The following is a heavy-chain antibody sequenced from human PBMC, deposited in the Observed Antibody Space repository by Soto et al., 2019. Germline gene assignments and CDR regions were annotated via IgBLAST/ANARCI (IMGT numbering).Heavy chain of an antibody. Sequence: GGSLRLSCAASGFTVSSNYMSWVRQAPGKGLEWVSVIYSGGSTYYADSVKGRFTISRHNSKNTLYLQMNSLRAEDTAVYYCARNYYGSGSYPWDPYYFDYWGQGTLVTVSS. J-gene: IGHJ4*02. CDR3: ARNYYGSGSYPWDPYYFDY. V-gene: IGHV3-53*04. CDR1: GFTVSSNY. D-gene: IGHD3-10*01. CDR2: IYSGGST.